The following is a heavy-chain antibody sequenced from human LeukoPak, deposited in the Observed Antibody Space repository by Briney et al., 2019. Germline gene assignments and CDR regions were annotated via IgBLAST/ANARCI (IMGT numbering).Heavy chain of an antibody. CDR1: GFTFSDYI. J-gene: IGHJ3*02. V-gene: IGHV3-69-1*01. CDR3: ARECMDTTMVDAFDI. D-gene: IGHD5-18*01. CDR2: ISSSNYI. Sequence: GGSLRLSCAASGFTFSDYIMNWVRQAPGKGLEWVSYISSSNYIYYADSVKGRFTFSRDNAKNSLYLQMNSLRAEDTAVYYCARECMDTTMVDAFDIWGQGTMATVSS.